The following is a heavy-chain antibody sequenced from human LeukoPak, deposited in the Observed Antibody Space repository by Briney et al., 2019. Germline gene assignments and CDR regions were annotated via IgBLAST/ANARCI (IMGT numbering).Heavy chain of an antibody. J-gene: IGHJ4*02. V-gene: IGHV3-30*03. CDR3: ARHYVWGSYRFVSIDY. CDR2: ISYDGSNK. Sequence: GGSLRLSCSASGFTFTNYWMSWVRQAPGKGLEWVAVISYDGSNKYYADSVKGRFTISRDNSKNTLYLQMNSLRAEDTAVYYCARHYVWGSYRFVSIDYWGQGTLVTVSS. D-gene: IGHD3-16*02. CDR1: GFTFTNYW.